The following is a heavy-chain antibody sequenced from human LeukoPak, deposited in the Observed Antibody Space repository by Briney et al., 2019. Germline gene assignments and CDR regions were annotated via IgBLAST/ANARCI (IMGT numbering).Heavy chain of an antibody. D-gene: IGHD6-13*01. CDR3: AKGDKQLVFNRNKGGFDP. Sequence: PGGSLRLSRAASGFTFSSYAMHWVRQAPGKGLEWVTFISHDGSNKHYADSVKGRFTISRDNSKNTVFLQMSSLRTEDTAVYYCAKGDKQLVFNRNKGGFDPWGQGTLVTVSS. V-gene: IGHV3-30*04. J-gene: IGHJ5*02. CDR1: GFTFSSYA. CDR2: ISHDGSNK.